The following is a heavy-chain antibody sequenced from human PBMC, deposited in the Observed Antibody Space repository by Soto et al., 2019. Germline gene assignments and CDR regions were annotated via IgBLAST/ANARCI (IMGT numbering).Heavy chain of an antibody. D-gene: IGHD1-26*01. J-gene: IGHJ4*02. CDR2: INPNSGDT. V-gene: IGHV1-2*04. CDR3: ATQRSEWERSFDF. CDR1: GYTFTGYC. Sequence: QVQLVQAGAEVKKPGASVKVSCKASGYTFTGYCIHWVRQAPGQGLEWMGWINPNSGDTKYAQKFQGWVTMTRDTSISTAYMELSRLTSDDTAVYYCATQRSEWERSFDFWGQGTLVTVSS.